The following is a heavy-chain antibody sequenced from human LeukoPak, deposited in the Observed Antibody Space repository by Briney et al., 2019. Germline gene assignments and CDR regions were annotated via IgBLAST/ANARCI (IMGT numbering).Heavy chain of an antibody. CDR1: GVSITTDY. Sequence: PSETLSLTCTVSGVSITTDYWTWIRQPPGKGLESIGYAYYSAITNYNPSLRNRVTISLDTSKNQFSLKLTSVTAADTALYYCARSDGIRGKYLLDYWGQGSLVTVSS. CDR2: AYYSAIT. CDR3: ARSDGIRGKYLLDY. V-gene: IGHV4-59*08. J-gene: IGHJ4*02. D-gene: IGHD2-2*01.